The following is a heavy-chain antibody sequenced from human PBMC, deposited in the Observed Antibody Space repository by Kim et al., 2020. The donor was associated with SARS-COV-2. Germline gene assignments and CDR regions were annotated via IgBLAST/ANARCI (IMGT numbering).Heavy chain of an antibody. CDR3: ARGRGRGYNDY. CDR2: T. D-gene: IGHD5-12*01. Sequence: TYSNPSLKSRVTISVDTSKNQFSLKLSSVTAADTAVYYCARGRGRGYNDYWGQGTLVTVSS. J-gene: IGHJ4*02. V-gene: IGHV4-39*01.